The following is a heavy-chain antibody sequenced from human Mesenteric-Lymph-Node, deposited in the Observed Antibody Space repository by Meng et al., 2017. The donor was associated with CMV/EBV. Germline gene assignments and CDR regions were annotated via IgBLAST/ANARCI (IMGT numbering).Heavy chain of an antibody. V-gene: IGHV3-7*01. CDR2: IKQDGSEK. CDR1: GFTFISYW. Sequence: SCAASGFTFISYWMSWVRQAPGKGLEWVANIKQDGSEKYYVDSVKGRFTISRDNAKNSLYLQMNSLRAEDTAVYYCARGPVAGAFDFWGQGTLVTVSS. CDR3: ARGPVAGAFDF. D-gene: IGHD6-19*01. J-gene: IGHJ4*02.